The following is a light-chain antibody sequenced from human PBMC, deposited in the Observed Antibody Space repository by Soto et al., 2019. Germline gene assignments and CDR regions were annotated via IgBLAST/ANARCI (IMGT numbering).Light chain of an antibody. CDR2: DES. Sequence: DIQMTQSLYSMSASVGDRFAVTCGSSQGINSWLAWYQQKPGEAPKLLIYDESNLQSGVPSRFSGSGSGTDFTLTISSLQPEDFATYYCQQADTFPLNFGGGTKVDIK. V-gene: IGKV1-12*01. CDR3: QQADTFPLN. J-gene: IGKJ4*01. CDR1: QGINSW.